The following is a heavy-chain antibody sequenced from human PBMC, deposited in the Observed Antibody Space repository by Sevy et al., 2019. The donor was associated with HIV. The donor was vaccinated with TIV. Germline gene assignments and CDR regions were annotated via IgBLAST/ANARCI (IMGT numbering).Heavy chain of an antibody. CDR2: INPNSGGT. J-gene: IGHJ4*01. CDR3: ARVGFGSAIAMAGRAYFDY. V-gene: IGHV1-2*02. CDR1: GYTFTGYY. Sequence: ASVKVSCKASGYTFTGYYMHWVRQAPGQGLEWMGWINPNSGGTNYAQKFQGRVTMTRDTSISTAYMELSRLRSDDTAVYYCARVGFGSAIAMAGRAYFDYWGHGTLVTVSS. D-gene: IGHD6-19*01.